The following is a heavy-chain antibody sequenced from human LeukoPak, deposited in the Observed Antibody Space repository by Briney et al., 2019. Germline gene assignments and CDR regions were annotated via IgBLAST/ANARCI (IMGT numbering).Heavy chain of an antibody. D-gene: IGHD3-10*01. J-gene: IGHJ5*02. CDR3: ARCLRELGWFDP. CDR1: GGSISSYY. V-gene: IGHV4-59*12. CDR2: IYYSGST. Sequence: SETLSLTCTVSGGSISSYYWSWIRQPPGKGLEWIGDIYYSGSTNYNPSLKSLVAISVDSSKTQFFLKLSSVTAADTAVYYCARCLRELGWFDPWGQGTLVTVSS.